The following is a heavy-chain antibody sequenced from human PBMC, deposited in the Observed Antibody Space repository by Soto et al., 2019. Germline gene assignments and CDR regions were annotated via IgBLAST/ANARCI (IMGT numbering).Heavy chain of an antibody. D-gene: IGHD3-9*01. CDR1: DARSW. CDR2: IYLGDSDT. CDR3: ARDLRLGTGSFDY. Sequence: ESLQISYKGSDARSWIGWVRQMPGKGLEWMGIIYLGDSDTRYSPSFQGQVTISADKSISTAYLQWSSLKASDTAMYYCARDLRLGTGSFDYWGQGTLVTVSS. V-gene: IGHV5-51*01. J-gene: IGHJ4*02.